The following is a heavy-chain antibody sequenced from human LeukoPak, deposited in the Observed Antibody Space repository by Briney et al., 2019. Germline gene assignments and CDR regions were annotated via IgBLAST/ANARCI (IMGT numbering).Heavy chain of an antibody. CDR3: ARGDYDFWSGYYHLDAFDI. CDR1: GGSISSGDYY. J-gene: IGHJ3*02. Sequence: PSETLSLACTVSGGSISSGDYYWSWIRQPPGKGLEWIGYIYYSGSTYYNPSLKSRVTISVDRPNNQFSLKLSSVTAADTAVYYCARGDYDFWSGYYHLDAFDIWGQGTMVTVSS. V-gene: IGHV4-30-4*01. D-gene: IGHD3-3*01. CDR2: IYYSGST.